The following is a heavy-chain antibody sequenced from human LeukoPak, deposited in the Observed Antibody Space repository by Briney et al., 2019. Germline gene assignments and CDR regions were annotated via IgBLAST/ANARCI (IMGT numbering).Heavy chain of an antibody. J-gene: IGHJ4*02. D-gene: IGHD1-26*01. V-gene: IGHV4-61*02. CDR2: IYKSGST. Sequence: KSSETLSLTCTVSGGSISSSSYYWSWIRQPAGKGLEWIGRIYKSGSTNYNLSLKSRVTISVDTPKNQFSLKLSSVTAADTAVYYCARGTGGSFYGPFDYWGQGTLVSVSS. CDR1: GGSISSSSYY. CDR3: ARGTGGSFYGPFDY.